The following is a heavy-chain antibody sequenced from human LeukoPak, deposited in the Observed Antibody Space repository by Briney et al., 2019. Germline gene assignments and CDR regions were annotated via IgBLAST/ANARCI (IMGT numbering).Heavy chain of an antibody. CDR3: AREPVRMRFMDV. CDR1: GFTFSDYW. Sequence: GGALRLSCAASGFTFSDYWMSWVRQAPGKGPEGVANIKYDGREKWYVDSVKGRFTISRDNAKNSLYLQMNRLRAEDTAVYYCAREPVRMRFMDVWGKGTTVTVSS. J-gene: IGHJ6*03. V-gene: IGHV3-7*01. CDR2: IKYDGREK.